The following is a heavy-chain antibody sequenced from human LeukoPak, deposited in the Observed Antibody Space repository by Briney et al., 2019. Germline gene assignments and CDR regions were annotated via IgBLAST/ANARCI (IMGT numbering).Heavy chain of an antibody. Sequence: ASVKVSCKASGYTFIHYFIHWMRQAPGQGLEWMGRINSNSGVTEYTQKFQGRVTMTRDTSITTVYMELSSLTSDDTAVYYCARDLSSTSNWELDYWGQGTLVTVSS. CDR3: ARDLSSTSNWELDY. CDR1: GYTFIHYF. J-gene: IGHJ4*02. CDR2: INSNSGVT. D-gene: IGHD7-27*01. V-gene: IGHV1-2*06.